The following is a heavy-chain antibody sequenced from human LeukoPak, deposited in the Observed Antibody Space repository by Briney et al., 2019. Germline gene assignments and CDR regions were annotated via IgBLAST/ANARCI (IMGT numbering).Heavy chain of an antibody. Sequence: PGGSLRLSCAASGFTFSSYEMNWVRQAPGKGLEWVCAISGSGGSTYYADSVKGRFTISRDNSKSTLSLQMNSLRAEDTAVYYCAKDRHAPGRYCSSTTCFPFDSWGQGTLVTVSS. CDR1: GFTFSSYE. CDR2: ISGSGGST. CDR3: AKDRHAPGRYCSSTTCFPFDS. V-gene: IGHV3-23*01. J-gene: IGHJ5*01. D-gene: IGHD2-2*01.